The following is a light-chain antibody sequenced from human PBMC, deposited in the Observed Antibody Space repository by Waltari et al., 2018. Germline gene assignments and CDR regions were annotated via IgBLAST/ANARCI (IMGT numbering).Light chain of an antibody. Sequence: QSVLTQPPSASGTPGQRVTISCSGSSSNIGRRYVYWYQKVPGTAPKLLIYWTNQLPSWFPSLFSGSKSGTSASLAISGLRSDDEADYYCTAWDDSLNAWVFGGGTQLTV. V-gene: IGLV1-47*01. J-gene: IGLJ3*02. CDR2: WTN. CDR1: SSNIGRRY. CDR3: TAWDDSLNAWV.